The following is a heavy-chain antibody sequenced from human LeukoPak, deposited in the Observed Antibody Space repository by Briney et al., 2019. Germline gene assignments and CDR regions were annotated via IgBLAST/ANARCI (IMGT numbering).Heavy chain of an antibody. CDR2: IDPSDSYT. Sequence: GESLKISCKGSGYSFTSYWISWVRQLPGKGLEWMGRIDPSDSYTNYSPSFQGHVTISADKSISTAYLQWCSLKASDTAMYYCARHPRYYDSSGYAFDYWGQGTLVTVSS. CDR1: GYSFTSYW. J-gene: IGHJ4*02. CDR3: ARHPRYYDSSGYAFDY. V-gene: IGHV5-10-1*01. D-gene: IGHD3-22*01.